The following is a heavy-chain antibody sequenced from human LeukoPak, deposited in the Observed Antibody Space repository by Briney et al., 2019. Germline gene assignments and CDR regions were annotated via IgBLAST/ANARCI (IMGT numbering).Heavy chain of an antibody. CDR3: ARVMVRGAPYYYYYMDV. D-gene: IGHD3-10*01. J-gene: IGHJ6*03. CDR2: ISASGGAT. Sequence: GGSLRLSCAASGFTFLRHGMTWFRQAPGKGLECVSGISASGGATYYADSVKGRFTISRDNSKNTLYLQMNSLRAEDTAVYYCARVMVRGAPYYYYYMDVWGKGTTVTVSS. V-gene: IGHV3-23*01. CDR1: GFTFLRHG.